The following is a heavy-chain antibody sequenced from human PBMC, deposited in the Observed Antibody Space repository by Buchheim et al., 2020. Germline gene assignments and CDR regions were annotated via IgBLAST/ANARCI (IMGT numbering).Heavy chain of an antibody. J-gene: IGHJ4*02. CDR1: GFTFSSYG. V-gene: IGHV3-33*01. D-gene: IGHD4-17*01. Sequence: QVQLVESGGGVVQPGRSLRLSCAASGFTFSSYGMHWVRQAPGKGLEWVAFIWYDGSHNNYADSVKGRFTISRDNSRNTVYLQRSSLRAEDTAVYYCARDYYGDYAYFDYWGQGTL. CDR3: ARDYYGDYAYFDY. CDR2: IWYDGSHN.